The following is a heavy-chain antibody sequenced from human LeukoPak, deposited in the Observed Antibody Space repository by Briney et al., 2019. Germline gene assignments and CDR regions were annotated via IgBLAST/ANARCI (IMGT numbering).Heavy chain of an antibody. D-gene: IGHD6-19*01. J-gene: IGHJ4*02. V-gene: IGHV3-23*01. CDR1: GFTFSSYA. CDR3: AKPRSGWSHGGFDY. Sequence: SGGSLRLSCAASGFTFSSYAMSWVRQAPGKGLEWVSAISGSGGSTYYADSVKGRFTISRDNSKNTLYPQMNSLRAEDTAVYYCAKPRSGWSHGGFDYWGQGTLVTVSS. CDR2: ISGSGGST.